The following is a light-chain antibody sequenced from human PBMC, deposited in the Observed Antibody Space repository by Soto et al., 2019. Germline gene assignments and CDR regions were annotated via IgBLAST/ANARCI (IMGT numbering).Light chain of an antibody. CDR1: QSLLHSDGNNY. CDR2: LGS. Sequence: DIVMTQSPLSLPVTPGEPASISCRSSQSLLHSDGNNYLEWYLQKPGQSPHLLIYLGSRRSSGVTDRFSGSASGTHFTLKISRVEADDVGVYYCMQTLHNPKWSFGQGTRVEIK. J-gene: IGKJ1*01. CDR3: MQTLHNPKWS. V-gene: IGKV2-28*01.